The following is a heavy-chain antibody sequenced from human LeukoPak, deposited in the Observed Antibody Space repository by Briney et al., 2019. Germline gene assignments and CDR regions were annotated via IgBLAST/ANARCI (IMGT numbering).Heavy chain of an antibody. CDR1: GFTFSSYS. J-gene: IGHJ4*02. V-gene: IGHV3-74*01. D-gene: IGHD3-22*01. Sequence: GGSLRFSCAASGFTFSSYSMNWVRQAPGKGLVWVSRIKGDERSTNYADSVKGRFTISRDNSKNTLYLQMNSLRAEDTAVYYCAEGGDSSGSDYWGQGTLVTVSS. CDR3: AEGGDSSGSDY. CDR2: IKGDERST.